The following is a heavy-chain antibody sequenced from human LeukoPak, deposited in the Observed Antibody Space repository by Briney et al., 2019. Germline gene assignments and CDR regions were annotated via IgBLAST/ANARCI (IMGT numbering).Heavy chain of an antibody. Sequence: GGSLRLSCTASEFTFSSYGMSWVRQAPGKGLEWVSGISGGGDRTYFADSVKGRFTISRDNSKNSLYLQMNSLRAEDTAVYYCARDSSGYSRYYYYYMDVWGKGTTVTVSS. CDR3: ARDSSGYSRYYYYYMDV. V-gene: IGHV3-23*01. CDR2: ISGGGDRT. CDR1: EFTFSSYG. J-gene: IGHJ6*03. D-gene: IGHD3-22*01.